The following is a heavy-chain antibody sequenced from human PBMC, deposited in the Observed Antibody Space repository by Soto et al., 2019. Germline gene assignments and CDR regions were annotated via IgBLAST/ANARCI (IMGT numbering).Heavy chain of an antibody. D-gene: IGHD2-15*01. Sequence: QVQLVQSGAEGKKPGASVKVSCKASGFTFTTHGISWVRQVPGQGLEWMGLVRGENGYTNYAQSLQGRVTMTTDTSTNTTYMELRSLRTDDTAVYYCARGLGYCRSGTCYREWFGPWGQGTLVTVSS. CDR1: GFTFTTHG. CDR2: VRGENGYT. V-gene: IGHV1-18*01. CDR3: ARGLGYCRSGTCYREWFGP. J-gene: IGHJ5*02.